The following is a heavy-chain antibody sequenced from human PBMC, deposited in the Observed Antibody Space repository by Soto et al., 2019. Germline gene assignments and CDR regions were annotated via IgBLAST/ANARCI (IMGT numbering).Heavy chain of an antibody. CDR1: GGSISSGGYY. D-gene: IGHD3-10*01. Sequence: QVQLQESGPGLVKPSQTLSLTCTVSGGSISSGGYYWSWIRQHPGKGLEWIGYIYYSGSTYYNPSLKSRVTLSVDTAKDQFSLKLSSVTAADTAVYYCARLGVYGSGSYLALYYYYGMDVWGQGTTVTVSS. J-gene: IGHJ6*02. V-gene: IGHV4-31*03. CDR2: IYYSGST. CDR3: ARLGVYGSGSYLALYYYYGMDV.